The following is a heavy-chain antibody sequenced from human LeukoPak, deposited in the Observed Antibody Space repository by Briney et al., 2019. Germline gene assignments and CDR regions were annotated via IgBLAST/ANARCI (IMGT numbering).Heavy chain of an antibody. Sequence: PSETLSLTCTVSGYSISSGYYWGWIRQPPGKGLEWIGSIYHSGSTYYNPSLKSRVTISVDTSKNQFSLKLSSVTAADTAVYYCARNPPEWLAYLGGLDYWGQGTLVTVSS. CDR1: GYSISSGYY. CDR2: IYHSGST. CDR3: ARNPPEWLAYLGGLDY. D-gene: IGHD6-19*01. J-gene: IGHJ4*02. V-gene: IGHV4-38-2*02.